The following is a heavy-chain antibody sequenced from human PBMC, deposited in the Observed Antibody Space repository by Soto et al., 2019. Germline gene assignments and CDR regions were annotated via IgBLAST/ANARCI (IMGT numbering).Heavy chain of an antibody. Sequence: ASVKVSCKASGYTFTSNSIGWVRQAPGQGLEWMGWINVYNGNTKYAQQLQGRVTLTKDTSTSTAHMDLRSLRSDDTAVYYCARPMGVLRFLERHPRRAFDIWGQRTLVPVSS. CDR2: INVYNGNT. CDR1: GYTFTSNS. J-gene: IGHJ3*02. D-gene: IGHD3-3*01. CDR3: ARPMGVLRFLERHPRRAFDI. V-gene: IGHV1-18*04.